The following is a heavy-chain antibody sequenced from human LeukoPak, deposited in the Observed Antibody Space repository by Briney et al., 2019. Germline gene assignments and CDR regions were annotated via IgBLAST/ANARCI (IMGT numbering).Heavy chain of an antibody. D-gene: IGHD5-12*01. J-gene: IGHJ4*02. CDR1: GGTFIIYA. Sequence: GASVKVSSKASGGTFIIYAISRVRQAPGQGLEWMGGIIPIFGTANYAQKFQGRVTITADESTSTAYMELSSLRSEDTAVYYCARATTDIVATFDYWGQGTLVTVSS. CDR3: ARATTDIVATFDY. CDR2: IIPIFGTA. V-gene: IGHV1-69*13.